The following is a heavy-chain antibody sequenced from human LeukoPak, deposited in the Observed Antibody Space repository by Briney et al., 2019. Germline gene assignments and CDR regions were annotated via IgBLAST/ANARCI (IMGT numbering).Heavy chain of an antibody. CDR1: GFTFSSYW. J-gene: IGHJ4*02. CDR2: IKQDGSEK. Sequence: GGSLRLSCAASGFTFSSYWMSWVRQAPGKGLEWVANIKQDGSEKYYVDSVKGRFTISRDNAKNSLYLQMNSLRAEDTAVYYCARALPYSSGWFDYWGQGTLVTVSS. V-gene: IGHV3-7*01. D-gene: IGHD6-19*01. CDR3: ARALPYSSGWFDY.